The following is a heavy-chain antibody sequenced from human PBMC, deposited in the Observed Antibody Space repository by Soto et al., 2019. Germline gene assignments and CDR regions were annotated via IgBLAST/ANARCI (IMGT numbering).Heavy chain of an antibody. CDR2: IIPLSGTP. J-gene: IGHJ5*02. V-gene: IGHV1-69*06. CDR1: GGTFSNYA. D-gene: IGHD5-18*01. Sequence: QVQLVQSGAEVKKPGSSVKVSCKASGGTFSNYALTWVRQAPGQGLEWMGGIIPLSGTPKYAQKFQGRVTITADKSTTTVYMELSSLRSDDTAVYSCTRGIQLWSWGQGTLVTVSS. CDR3: TRGIQLWS.